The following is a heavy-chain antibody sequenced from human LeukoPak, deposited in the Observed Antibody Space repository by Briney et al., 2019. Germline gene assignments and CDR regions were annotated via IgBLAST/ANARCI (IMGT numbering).Heavy chain of an antibody. CDR1: GFTFNNYW. J-gene: IGHJ4*02. CDR2: INSDGSST. Sequence: GGSLRLSCAASGFTFNNYWMHWVRQAPGKGLVWVSRINSDGSSTTYADSVKGRFTVSRDNSKNTLYLQMNSLRAEDTAVYYCARSMAAADYWGQGTLVTVSS. D-gene: IGHD6-13*01. V-gene: IGHV3-74*01. CDR3: ARSMAAADY.